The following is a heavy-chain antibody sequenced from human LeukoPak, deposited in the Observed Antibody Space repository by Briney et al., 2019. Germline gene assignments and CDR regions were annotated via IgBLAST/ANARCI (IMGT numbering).Heavy chain of an antibody. V-gene: IGHV3-48*03. CDR1: GFTFSSYE. J-gene: IGHJ4*02. CDR2: ISSSGSTI. Sequence: PGGSLRLSCAASGFTFSSYEMNWVRQAPGKGLEWVSFISSSGSTIYYADSVKGRFTISKDNAKNSLYLQMNSLRAEDTAVYFCAREVGHSSSWGFDYWGQGTLVTVSS. CDR3: AREVGHSSSWGFDY. D-gene: IGHD6-13*01.